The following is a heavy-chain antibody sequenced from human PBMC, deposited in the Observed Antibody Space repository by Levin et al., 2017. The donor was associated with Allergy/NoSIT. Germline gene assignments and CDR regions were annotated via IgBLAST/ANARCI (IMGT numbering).Heavy chain of an antibody. Sequence: GGSLRLSCAASGFTFSSYSMNWVRQAPGKGLEWVSSISSSSSYIYYADSVKGRFTISRDNAKNSLYLQMNSLRAEDTAVYYCARDQGNIAVAGTGAFDSWGQGTMVTVSS. J-gene: IGHJ3*02. D-gene: IGHD6-19*01. CDR1: GFTFSSYS. CDR2: ISSSSSYI. CDR3: ARDQGNIAVAGTGAFDS. V-gene: IGHV3-21*01.